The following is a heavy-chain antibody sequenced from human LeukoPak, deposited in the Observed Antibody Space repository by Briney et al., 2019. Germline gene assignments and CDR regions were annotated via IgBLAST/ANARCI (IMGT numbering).Heavy chain of an antibody. CDR2: ISRSSDYT. CDR1: GFTFSSYS. CDR3: AVAGLTYWYFDL. V-gene: IGHV3-21*01. D-gene: IGHD6-19*01. J-gene: IGHJ2*01. Sequence: GGSLRLSCAASGFTFSSYSMNWVRQAPGKGLEWVSSISRSSDYTYYAASVKDRFTISRDNAKNSLYLQMNSLSAEDTAVYYCAVAGLTYWYFDLWGRGTLVTVSS.